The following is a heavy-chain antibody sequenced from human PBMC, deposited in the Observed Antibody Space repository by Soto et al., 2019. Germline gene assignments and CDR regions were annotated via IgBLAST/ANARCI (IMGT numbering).Heavy chain of an antibody. V-gene: IGHV1-18*01. CDR2: ISAYNGNT. CDR3: ARAPPPPDY. J-gene: IGHJ4*02. CDR1: GYTFASYA. Sequence: QVQLVQSGAEVKKPGASVKVSCKASGYTFASYAISWMRQAPGQGLEWMGWISAYNGNTNYAQKLQGRVPMTTDTSTSTAYMELRSLRSDDPAVHSCARAPPPPDYWGQGTLVTVSS.